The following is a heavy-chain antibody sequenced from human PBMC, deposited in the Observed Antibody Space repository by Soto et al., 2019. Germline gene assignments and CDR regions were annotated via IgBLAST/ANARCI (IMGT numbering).Heavy chain of an antibody. D-gene: IGHD5-18*01. Sequence: EVQLVESGGGLVQPGGSLRLSCAASEFMFSAYWMSWVRQAPGKGLEWVANIHGDGGKIYYVDSVKGRFTISRDNAKRSLYLQMNSLRAEDTAVYYCARDFYGGYTYGLGDYWGQGALVAVSS. CDR3: ARDFYGGYTYGLGDY. V-gene: IGHV3-7*01. CDR1: EFMFSAYW. J-gene: IGHJ4*02. CDR2: IHGDGGKI.